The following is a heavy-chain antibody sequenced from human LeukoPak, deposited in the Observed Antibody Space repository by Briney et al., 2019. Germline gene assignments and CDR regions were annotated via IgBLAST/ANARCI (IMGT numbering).Heavy chain of an antibody. V-gene: IGHV3-9*01. CDR3: ARGSGSDTRSDFDY. CDR1: GFTFDDYA. Sequence: GGSLRLSCAASGFTFDDYAMHWVRQAPGKGLEWVSGISWNSGSIGYADSVKGRFTISRDNAKNSLYLQMNSLRAEDTAVYYCARGSGSDTRSDFDYWGQGTLVTVSS. D-gene: IGHD5-12*01. CDR2: ISWNSGSI. J-gene: IGHJ4*02.